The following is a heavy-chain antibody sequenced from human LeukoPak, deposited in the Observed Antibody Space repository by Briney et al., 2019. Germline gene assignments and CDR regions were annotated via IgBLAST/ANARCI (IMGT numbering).Heavy chain of an antibody. D-gene: IGHD3-10*01. CDR3: ARSIICFGELPSLIDY. J-gene: IGHJ4*02. Sequence: PGGSLTLSCAASGFTFSSYSMNWVRQAPGKGLEWVSYISSSSSTIYYADSVKGRFTIARDNDKNLLYLQMNSLRDEDTAVYCGARSIICFGELPSLIDYWGQGTLVTVSS. CDR1: GFTFSSYS. V-gene: IGHV3-48*02. CDR2: ISSSSSTI.